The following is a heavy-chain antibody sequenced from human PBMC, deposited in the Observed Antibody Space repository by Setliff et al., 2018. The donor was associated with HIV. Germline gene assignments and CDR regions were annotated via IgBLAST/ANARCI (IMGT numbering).Heavy chain of an antibody. V-gene: IGHV1-46*01. CDR3: ARGDPASYYNFWSGYASETFDI. Sequence: ASVKVSCKASGYTFTSYYMHWVRQAPGQGLEWMGIINPSGGSTSYAQKFQGRVTMTRDTSTSTVYMELSSLRSEDTAVYYCARGDPASYYNFWSGYASETFDIWGQGTMVTVS. J-gene: IGHJ3*02. CDR2: INPSGGST. CDR1: GYTFTSYY. D-gene: IGHD3-3*01.